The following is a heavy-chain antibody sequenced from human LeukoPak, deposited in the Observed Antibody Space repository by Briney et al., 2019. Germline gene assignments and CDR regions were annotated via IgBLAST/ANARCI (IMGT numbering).Heavy chain of an antibody. D-gene: IGHD1/OR15-1a*01. CDR2: IWYDGSNK. J-gene: IGHJ4*02. V-gene: IGHV3-33*06. Sequence: GRSLRLSCAASGFTFSSHGMQWVRQAPGKGLEWVAVIWYDGSNKYYTDSVKGRFTISRDNSKNTLYLQMNGLRAEDTAVYYCAKRLRGTGCKGYYFDQWGQGTLVTVSS. CDR3: AKRLRGTGCKGYYFDQ. CDR1: GFTFSSHG.